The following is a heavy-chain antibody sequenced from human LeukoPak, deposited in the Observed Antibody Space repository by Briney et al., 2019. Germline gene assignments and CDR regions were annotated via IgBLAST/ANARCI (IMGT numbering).Heavy chain of an antibody. D-gene: IGHD4-23*01. CDR1: GGSISSGGYS. V-gene: IGHV4-30-2*01. J-gene: IGHJ4*02. CDR2: IYHSGST. Sequence: PSETLSLTCAVSGGSISSGGYSWSWIRQPPGKGLEWIVYIYHSGSTYYNPSLKSRITISVDRSKNQFSLKLSSVTAADTAVYYCARGYGGNSVYFDYLGQGTLVTVSS. CDR3: ARGYGGNSVYFDY.